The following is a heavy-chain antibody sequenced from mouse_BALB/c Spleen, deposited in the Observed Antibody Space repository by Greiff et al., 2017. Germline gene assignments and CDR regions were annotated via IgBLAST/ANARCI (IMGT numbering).Heavy chain of an antibody. J-gene: IGHJ4*01. CDR3: NALYYEYAMDY. Sequence: VQLEESGAELVRSGASVKLSCTASGFNIKDYYMHWVKQRPEQGLEWIGWIDPENGDTEYAPKFQGKATMTADTSSNTAYLQLSSLTSEDTAVYYCNALYYEYAMDYWGQGTSVTVSS. D-gene: IGHD1-1*01. CDR2: IDPENGDT. CDR1: GFNIKDYY. V-gene: IGHV14-4*02.